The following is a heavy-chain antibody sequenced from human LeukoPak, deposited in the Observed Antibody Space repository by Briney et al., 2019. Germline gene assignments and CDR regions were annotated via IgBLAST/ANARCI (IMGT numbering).Heavy chain of an antibody. CDR2: IYSGGST. J-gene: IGHJ3*02. D-gene: IGHD2-2*02. CDR1: GFTFSSNY. CDR3: ARDPGGPHTVKWDAFDI. Sequence: GGSLRLSCAASGFTFSSNYMSWVRQAPGKGLEWVSVIYSGGSTYYTDSVTGRFTISRDNSKNTLYLQMNSLRAEDTAVYYCARDPGGPHTVKWDAFDIWGQGTMVTVSS. V-gene: IGHV3-53*01.